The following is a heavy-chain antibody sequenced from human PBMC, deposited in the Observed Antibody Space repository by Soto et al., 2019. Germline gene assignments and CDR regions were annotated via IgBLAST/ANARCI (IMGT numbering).Heavy chain of an antibody. V-gene: IGHV3-15*01. Sequence: GGSLRLSCAGSGVTFINAWMNWVRQAPGKGLEWVGRILSKPDGGTTDYAAPVKGRFSVSRDDSKNMVYLQMNSLKTEDTAVYFCATGWYLDNWGQGTLVTVSS. CDR2: ILSKPDGGTT. CDR3: ATGWYLDN. D-gene: IGHD2-15*01. J-gene: IGHJ4*02. CDR1: GVTFINAW.